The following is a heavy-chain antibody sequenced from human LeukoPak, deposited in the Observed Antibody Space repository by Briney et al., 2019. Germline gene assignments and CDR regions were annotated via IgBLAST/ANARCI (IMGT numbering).Heavy chain of an antibody. J-gene: IGHJ4*02. CDR3: ALSTLSSWYANVDY. V-gene: IGHV3-9*01. CDR1: GFTFDDYA. Sequence: GGSLRLSCAASGFTFDDYAMHWVRQAPGKGLEWVSGISWNSGSIGYADSVKGRFIISRDNAKNSLYLQMNSLRAEDTALYYCALSTLSSWYANVDYWGQGTLVTVSS. D-gene: IGHD6-13*01. CDR2: ISWNSGSI.